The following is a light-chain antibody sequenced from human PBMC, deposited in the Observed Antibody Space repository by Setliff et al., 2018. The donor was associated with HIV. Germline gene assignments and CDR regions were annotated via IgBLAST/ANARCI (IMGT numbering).Light chain of an antibody. V-gene: IGLV2-14*03. CDR2: DVS. Sequence: QSALTQPASVSGSPGQSITISCTGTTRDVGGGSNYVSWYQQYPGKAPKLMIYDVSNRPSGVSNRFSGSKSGNTASLTISGLQAEDEADYYCCSYSSSSTLYVFGTGTKVTVL. CDR3: CSYSSSSTLYV. J-gene: IGLJ1*01. CDR1: TRDVGGGSNY.